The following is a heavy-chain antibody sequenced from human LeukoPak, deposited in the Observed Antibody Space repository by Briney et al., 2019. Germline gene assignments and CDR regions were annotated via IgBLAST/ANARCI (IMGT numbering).Heavy chain of an antibody. CDR2: INHSGST. CDR3: ARRRIVGATSRGYFDY. CDR1: GGSFSGYY. Sequence: SETLSLICAVYGGSFSGYYWSWIRQPPGKGLEWIGEINHSGSTNYNPSLKSRVTISVDTSKNQFSLKLSSVTAADTAVYYCARRRIVGATSRGYFDYWGQGTLVTVSS. V-gene: IGHV4-34*01. D-gene: IGHD1-26*01. J-gene: IGHJ4*02.